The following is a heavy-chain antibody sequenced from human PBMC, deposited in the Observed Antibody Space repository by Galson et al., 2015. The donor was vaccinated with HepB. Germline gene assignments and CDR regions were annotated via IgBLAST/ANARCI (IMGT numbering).Heavy chain of an antibody. CDR2: ISYDGSNK. J-gene: IGHJ4*02. CDR1: GFTFSSYA. CDR3: AREGYGDYEIDY. V-gene: IGHV3-30*04. D-gene: IGHD4-17*01. Sequence: SLRLSCAASGFTFSSYAMHWVRQAPGKGLEWVAVISYDGSNKYYADSVKGRFTISRDNSKNTLYLQMNSLRAEDTAVYYCAREGYGDYEIDYWGQGTLVTVSS.